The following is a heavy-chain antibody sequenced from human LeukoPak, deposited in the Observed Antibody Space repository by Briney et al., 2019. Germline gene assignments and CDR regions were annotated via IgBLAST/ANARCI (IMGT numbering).Heavy chain of an antibody. D-gene: IGHD5-24*01. J-gene: IGHJ4*02. CDR3: ARDHNFAFDN. CDR2: ISSSSSTI. CDR1: GFTFSSYS. Sequence: PGGSLRLSCAASGFTFSSYSMNWVRQAPGKGLEWISYISSSSSTIDYADSVRGRFTISRDNAKNSLYLHMNSLRVEDTAVYYCARDHNFAFDNWGQGTLVTVSS. V-gene: IGHV3-48*04.